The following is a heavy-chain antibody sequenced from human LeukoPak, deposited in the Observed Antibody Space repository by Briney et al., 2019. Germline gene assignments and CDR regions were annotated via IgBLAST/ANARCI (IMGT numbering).Heavy chain of an antibody. CDR2: ISGSGAST. J-gene: IGHJ5*02. D-gene: IGHD5-24*01. CDR3: VRGVGVSRFNYFDP. V-gene: IGHV3-23*01. CDR1: GFTFSNYV. Sequence: PGGSLRLSCAASGFTFSNYVISWVRQAPGKGLEWVSGISGSGASTYYADSVRGRFTISRDNSKNTLFLQMNSLRDDDTAVYYCVRGVGVSRFNYFDPWGQGTLVVVSS.